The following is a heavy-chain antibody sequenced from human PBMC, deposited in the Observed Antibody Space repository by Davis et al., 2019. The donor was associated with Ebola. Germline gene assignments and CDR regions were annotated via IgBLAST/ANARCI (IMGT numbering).Heavy chain of an antibody. CDR1: GFTFSNDV. D-gene: IGHD1-26*01. V-gene: IGHV3-23*01. J-gene: IGHJ4*02. CDR2: ISGSGGST. Sequence: PGGSLRLSCAASGFTFSNDVMTWVRQAPGKGLDWVSTISGSGGSTYYADSVKGRFTISRDKSKNTLYLQINSLRAEDTAMYYCARDRSGSFYIDYWGQGTLVTVSS. CDR3: ARDRSGSFYIDY.